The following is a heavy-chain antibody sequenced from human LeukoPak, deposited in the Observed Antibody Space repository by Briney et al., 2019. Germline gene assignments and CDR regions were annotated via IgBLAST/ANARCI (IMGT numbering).Heavy chain of an antibody. CDR1: GFTFYDYA. J-gene: IGHJ3*02. Sequence: GGSLRLSRAASGFTFYDYAMHWVRQAPGKGLEWGSGISWNSGSIGYADSVKGRFTISRDNAKNSLYLQMNSLRAEDTALYYCAARYCSSTSCYVEGAFDIWGQGTMVTVSS. CDR3: AARYCSSTSCYVEGAFDI. D-gene: IGHD2-2*01. CDR2: ISWNSGSI. V-gene: IGHV3-9*01.